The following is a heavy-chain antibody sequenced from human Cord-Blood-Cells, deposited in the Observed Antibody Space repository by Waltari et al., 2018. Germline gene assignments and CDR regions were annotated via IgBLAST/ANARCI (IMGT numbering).Heavy chain of an antibody. J-gene: IGHJ4*02. V-gene: IGHV3-30*18. D-gene: IGHD4-17*01. Sequence: QVQLVESGGGVVQPGRSLRLSCAASGFTFSSYGMHWVRQAPGKGLEWVAVISYDGSMNYYADSVKGRFTISRDNSKNTLYLQMNSLRAEDTAVYYCAKGRDYGDYFDYWGQGTLVTVSS. CDR2: ISYDGSMN. CDR1: GFTFSSYG. CDR3: AKGRDYGDYFDY.